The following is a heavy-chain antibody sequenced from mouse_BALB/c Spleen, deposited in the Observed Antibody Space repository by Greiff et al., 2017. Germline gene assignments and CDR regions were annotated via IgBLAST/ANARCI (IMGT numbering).Heavy chain of an antibody. D-gene: IGHD2-4*01. CDR1: GFSLTSYG. J-gene: IGHJ4*01. CDR2: IWSGGST. Sequence: VQLQESGPGLVQPSQSLSITCTVSGFSLTSYGVHWVRQSPGKGLEWLGVIWSGGSTDYNAAFISRLSISKDNSKSQVFFKMNSLQANDTAIYYCARKGDYDEGYYAMDYWGQGTSVTVSS. V-gene: IGHV2-2*02. CDR3: ARKGDYDEGYYAMDY.